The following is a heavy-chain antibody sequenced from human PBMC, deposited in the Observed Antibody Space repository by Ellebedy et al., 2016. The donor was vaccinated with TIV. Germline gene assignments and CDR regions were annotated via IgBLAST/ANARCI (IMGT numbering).Heavy chain of an antibody. Sequence: GESLKISCVASGFQFGSYSMAWVRQAPGKGLEWVSAISNSGAVTNYADSLKGRFTVSRDNSKNTLYLQMNSLRVEDTATYYCAVQQWLSTGAGACVVWGPGTMVTVSS. CDR3: AVQQWLSTGAGACVV. CDR2: ISNSGAVT. J-gene: IGHJ3*01. CDR1: GFQFGSYS. V-gene: IGHV3-23*01. D-gene: IGHD5/OR15-5a*01.